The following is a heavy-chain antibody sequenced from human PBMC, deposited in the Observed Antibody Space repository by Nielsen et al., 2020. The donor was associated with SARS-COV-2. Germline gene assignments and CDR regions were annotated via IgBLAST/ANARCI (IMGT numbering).Heavy chain of an antibody. J-gene: IGHJ6*02. D-gene: IGHD5-18*01. V-gene: IGHV3-23*01. CDR3: ARVKPDTAMADYYYGMDV. Sequence: WIRQPPGKGLEWVSAISGSGGSTYYADSVKGRFTISRDNSKNTLYLQMNSLRAEDTAVYYCARVKPDTAMADYYYGMDVWGQGTTVTSP. CDR2: ISGSGGST.